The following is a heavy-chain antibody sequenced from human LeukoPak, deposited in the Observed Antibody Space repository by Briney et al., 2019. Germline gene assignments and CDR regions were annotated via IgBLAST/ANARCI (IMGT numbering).Heavy chain of an antibody. CDR3: VKPITMIVVVITGFDY. CDR1: GFTFSSYA. CDR2: ITSYGGST. D-gene: IGHD3-22*01. V-gene: IGHV3-64D*06. Sequence: GGSLRLSCSASGFTFSSYAMHWVREAPGKGLEYVSAITSYGGSTYYADSVKGRFTISRDNSKNTLFLQMSSLRAEDTAVYYCVKPITMIVVVITGFDYWGQGTLVTVSS. J-gene: IGHJ4*02.